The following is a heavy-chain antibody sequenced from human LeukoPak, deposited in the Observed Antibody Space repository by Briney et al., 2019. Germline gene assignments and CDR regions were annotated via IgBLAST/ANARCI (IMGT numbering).Heavy chain of an antibody. Sequence: PGGSLRLSCAASGFTVSSNYMSWVRQAPGKGLEWVSVIYSGGSIYYTDSVKGRFTISRDNSKNTLYLQMSSLRAEDTAVYYCAKSIVYGSGHYFDYWGQGTLVTVSS. CDR2: IYSGGSI. V-gene: IGHV3-66*01. CDR3: AKSIVYGSGHYFDY. D-gene: IGHD3-10*01. CDR1: GFTVSSNY. J-gene: IGHJ4*02.